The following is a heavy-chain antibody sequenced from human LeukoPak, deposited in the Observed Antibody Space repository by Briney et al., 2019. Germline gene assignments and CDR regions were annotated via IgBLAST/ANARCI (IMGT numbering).Heavy chain of an antibody. D-gene: IGHD2-21*02. V-gene: IGHV7-4-1*02. CDR2: INTNTGNP. Sequence: ASVKVSCKASGYNFITYAMNWVRQAPGQGLEWMGWINTNTGNPTYAQGFTGRFVFSLDTSVSTAYLQISSLKAEDTAVYYCARVRAYCGGDCYGFDYWGQGTLVTVSS. J-gene: IGHJ4*02. CDR1: GYNFITYA. CDR3: ARVRAYCGGDCYGFDY.